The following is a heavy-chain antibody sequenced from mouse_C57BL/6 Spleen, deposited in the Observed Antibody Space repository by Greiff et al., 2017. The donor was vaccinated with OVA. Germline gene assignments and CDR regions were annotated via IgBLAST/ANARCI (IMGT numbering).Heavy chain of an antibody. V-gene: IGHV1-52*01. CDR1: GYTFTSYW. CDR3: ARGVYYDYDGAFYYFDY. J-gene: IGHJ2*01. CDR2: IDPSDSET. Sequence: VQLQQPGAELVRPGSSVKLSCKASGYTFTSYWMHWVKQRPIQGLEWIGNIDPSDSETHYNQKFKDKATLTVDKSSSTAYIQLSSLTSEDSAVYYCARGVYYDYDGAFYYFDYWGQGTTLTVSS. D-gene: IGHD2-4*01.